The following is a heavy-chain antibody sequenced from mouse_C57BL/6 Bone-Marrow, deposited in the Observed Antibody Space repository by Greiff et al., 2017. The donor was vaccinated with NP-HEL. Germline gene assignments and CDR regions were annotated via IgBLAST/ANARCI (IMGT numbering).Heavy chain of an antibody. Sequence: EVKLVESGGDLVKPGGSLKLSCAASGFTFSSYGMSWVRQTPDKRLEWVATISSGGSYTYYPDSVKGRFTISRDNAKNTLYLQMSSLKSEDTAMYYCARPVLYYDYDGGFAYWGQGTLVTVSA. J-gene: IGHJ3*01. V-gene: IGHV5-6*02. CDR3: ARPVLYYDYDGGFAY. CDR1: GFTFSSYG. CDR2: ISSGGSYT. D-gene: IGHD2-4*01.